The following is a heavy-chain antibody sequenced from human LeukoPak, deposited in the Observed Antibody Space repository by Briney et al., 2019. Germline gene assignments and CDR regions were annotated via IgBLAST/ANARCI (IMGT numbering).Heavy chain of an antibody. CDR1: GFTFSRYS. CDR3: AKLLRDIVVVPAARD. D-gene: IGHD2-2*01. J-gene: IGHJ4*02. Sequence: GGSLRLSCAASGFTFSRYSMNWVRQAPGKGLEWVSSISISSSYIYYADSVKGRFTMSRDNAKNSLYLQMNSLRAEDTAVYYCAKLLRDIVVVPAARDWGQGTLVTVSS. V-gene: IGHV3-21*04. CDR2: ISISSSYI.